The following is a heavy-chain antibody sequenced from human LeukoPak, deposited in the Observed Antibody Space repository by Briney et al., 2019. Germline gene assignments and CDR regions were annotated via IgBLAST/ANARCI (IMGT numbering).Heavy chain of an antibody. CDR2: ISRDGAST. J-gene: IGHJ3*02. CDR3: GKDRWGGGRAFDI. V-gene: IGHV3-64D*09. D-gene: IGHD3-16*01. Sequence: GGSLRLSCSASGFTFSSYAMHWVRQAPDKGLEYVSTISRDGASTNYADSVKGRFTISRDNSKNTLYLQMSSLRAEDTAVYYGGKDRWGGGRAFDIWGQGTMVTVSS. CDR1: GFTFSSYA.